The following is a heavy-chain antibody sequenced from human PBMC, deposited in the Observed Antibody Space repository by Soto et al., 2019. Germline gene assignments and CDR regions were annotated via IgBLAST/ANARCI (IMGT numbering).Heavy chain of an antibody. CDR2: IYYSGST. CDR1: GGSISSGGYY. D-gene: IGHD6-19*01. J-gene: IGHJ4*02. Sequence: QVQLQESGPGLVKPSQTLSLTCTVSGGSISSGGYYWSWIRQHPGKGLEWTGYIYYSGSTYYNPSLKSRVTISVDTSKNQFSLKLSSVTAADTAVYYCARDKYSSGWYYFDYWGQGTLVTVSS. CDR3: ARDKYSSGWYYFDY. V-gene: IGHV4-31*03.